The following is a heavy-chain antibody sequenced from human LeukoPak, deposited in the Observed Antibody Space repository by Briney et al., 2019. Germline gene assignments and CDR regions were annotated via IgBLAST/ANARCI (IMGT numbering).Heavy chain of an antibody. CDR1: GLRFSDYY. Sequence: GSLRLSCAASGLRFSDYYVSWIRQPPGKGLEWIGSIYYSGSTYYNPSLKSRVTISVDTSKNQFSLKLSSVTAADTAVYYCARRLRSPCAFDIWGQGTMVTVSS. J-gene: IGHJ3*02. CDR2: IYYSGST. V-gene: IGHV4-38-2*01. CDR3: ARRLRSPCAFDI. D-gene: IGHD3-22*01.